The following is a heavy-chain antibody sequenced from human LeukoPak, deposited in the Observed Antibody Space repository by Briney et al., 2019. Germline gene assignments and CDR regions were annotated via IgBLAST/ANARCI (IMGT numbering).Heavy chain of an antibody. J-gene: IGHJ5*02. D-gene: IGHD3-9*01. CDR3: ARRRRVLRYFDWLSRSNWFDP. CDR1: GGSISSSNW. CDR2: IYHSGST. V-gene: IGHV4-4*02. Sequence: SGTLSLTCAVSGGSISSSNWWSWVRQPPGKGLEWIGEIYHSGSTNYNPSLKSRVTISVDKSKNQFSLKLSSVTAADTAVYYCARRRRVLRYFDWLSRSNWFDPWGQGTLVTVSS.